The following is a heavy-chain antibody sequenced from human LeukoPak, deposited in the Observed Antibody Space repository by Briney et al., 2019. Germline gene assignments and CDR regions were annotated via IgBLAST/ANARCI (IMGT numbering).Heavy chain of an antibody. Sequence: ASVKVSCKASGYTFTDYYIHWVRQAPGQGLEWMGWINTNSGGTNYAQTFQGRVTMTRDTSITTAYMELSRLRSDDTAAYFCARIGYNHYFDYWGQGTLVTVSS. CDR1: GYTFTDYY. J-gene: IGHJ4*02. CDR3: ARIGYNHYFDY. CDR2: INTNSGGT. V-gene: IGHV1-2*02. D-gene: IGHD5-24*01.